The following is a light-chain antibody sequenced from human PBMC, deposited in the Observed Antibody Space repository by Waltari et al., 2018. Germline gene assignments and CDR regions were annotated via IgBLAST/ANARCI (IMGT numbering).Light chain of an antibody. J-gene: IGLJ2*01. CDR1: ALPNQY. CDR2: KDT. V-gene: IGLV3-25*03. CDR3: QSSDSSTTYDI. Sequence: SYELTQPPSVAVSPGQPARITCSGVALPNQYAYWYQQKSGQAPVLVIYKDTERPSGIPERFSGSSSGTTVTLTISGVQAEDEADDYCQSSDSSTTYDIFGGGTRLTVL.